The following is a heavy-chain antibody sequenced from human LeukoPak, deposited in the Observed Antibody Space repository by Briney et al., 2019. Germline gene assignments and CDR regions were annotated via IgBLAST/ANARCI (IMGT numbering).Heavy chain of an antibody. CDR1: GFTFSSYS. Sequence: PGGSLRLSCAASGFTFSSYSMNWVRQAPGKGLEWVSYISSSSSTIYYADSVKGRFTISRDNAKNSLYLQMSSLRDEDTAVYYCARSVGMVQGGQFDYWGQGTLVTVSS. V-gene: IGHV3-48*02. D-gene: IGHD3-10*01. CDR3: ARSVGMVQGGQFDY. CDR2: ISSSSSTI. J-gene: IGHJ4*02.